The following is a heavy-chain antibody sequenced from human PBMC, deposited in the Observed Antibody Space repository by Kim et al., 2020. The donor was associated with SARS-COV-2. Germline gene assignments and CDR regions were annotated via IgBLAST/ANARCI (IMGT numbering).Heavy chain of an antibody. Sequence: AESGKGRFTISRENAKNALCVQMSSLRPEDTAFYYCVKVGRGARIGALDIWGQGTLVTVSS. D-gene: IGHD5-12*01. V-gene: IGHV3-9*01. CDR3: VKVGRGARIGALDI. J-gene: IGHJ3*02.